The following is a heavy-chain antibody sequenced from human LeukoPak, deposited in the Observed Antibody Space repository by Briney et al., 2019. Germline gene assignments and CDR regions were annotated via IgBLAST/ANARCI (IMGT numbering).Heavy chain of an antibody. CDR3: ARSLCSSTSCPVDY. D-gene: IGHD2-2*01. CDR1: GYSFTSYW. CDR2: IYPGDSDT. Sequence: GASLQISCKGSGYSFTSYWIGWVRQMPGKGLGWMGIIYPGDSDTRYSPSFQGQVTISADKSISTAYLQWSSLKATDTAMYYCARSLCSSTSCPVDYWGQGTLVTVSS. V-gene: IGHV5-51*01. J-gene: IGHJ4*02.